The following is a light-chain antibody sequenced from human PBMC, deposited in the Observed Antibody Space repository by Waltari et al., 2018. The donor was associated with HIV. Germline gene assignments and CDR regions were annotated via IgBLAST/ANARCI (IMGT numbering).Light chain of an antibody. Sequence: QSVLTQPPSASGTPGHRVTISCSGSSSNIGTKTVSWYQPVPGTAPKLLIYNNTHRPSGFPDRFSGSKSGTSASLAISGLQSEDEADYYCAACDDSLNGYVFGTGTKVTVL. J-gene: IGLJ1*01. V-gene: IGLV1-44*01. CDR1: SSNIGTKT. CDR3: AACDDSLNGYV. CDR2: NNT.